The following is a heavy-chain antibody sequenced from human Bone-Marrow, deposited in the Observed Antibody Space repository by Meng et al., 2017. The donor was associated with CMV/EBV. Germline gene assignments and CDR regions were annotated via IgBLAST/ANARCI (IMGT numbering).Heavy chain of an antibody. CDR1: GYIFSNYY. J-gene: IGHJ5*02. D-gene: IGHD2-2*01. CDR3: ARDPYCSSTNCYWAWVDP. Sequence: ASVKVSCKASGYIFSNYYMHWVRQAPGQGLEWMGWINPNSGGTNYAQKFQGRVTMTRDTSISTAYMELNRLRSDDTAVYYCARDPYCSSTNCYWAWVDPWGQGTLVTVSS. V-gene: IGHV1-2*02. CDR2: INPNSGGT.